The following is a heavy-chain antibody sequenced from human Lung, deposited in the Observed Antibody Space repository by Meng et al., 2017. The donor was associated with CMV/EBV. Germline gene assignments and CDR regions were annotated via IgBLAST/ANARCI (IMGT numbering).Heavy chain of an antibody. J-gene: IGHJ4*02. Sequence: ASXXVSCKASGYTFTAHYFHWVRNAPGQGLEWMGWIHPRRGNTNYAQQFQGRVTLTRDTSINTGYMELTRLTSDDTAVYYCARDNNWGPDYWGQGTLVTVSS. D-gene: IGHD1-1*01. CDR3: ARDNNWGPDY. CDR1: GYTFTAHY. CDR2: IHPRRGNT. V-gene: IGHV1-2*02.